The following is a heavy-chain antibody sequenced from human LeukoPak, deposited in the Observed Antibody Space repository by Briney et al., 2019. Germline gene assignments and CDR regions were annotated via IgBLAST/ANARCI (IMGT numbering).Heavy chain of an antibody. CDR3: ARSVAGGKFFFDD. D-gene: IGHD2-8*02. V-gene: IGHV4-39*01. CDR1: GVSISSSSYY. Sequence: PSETLSLTCTVSGVSISSSSYYWGWIRQPPGKGLEWIGSIYYGGTAYYNPSLRSRLTISVDTSKNQFSLTLTSVTAADTTVYYCARSVAGGKFFFDDWGQGTLVTVSS. J-gene: IGHJ4*02. CDR2: IYYGGTA.